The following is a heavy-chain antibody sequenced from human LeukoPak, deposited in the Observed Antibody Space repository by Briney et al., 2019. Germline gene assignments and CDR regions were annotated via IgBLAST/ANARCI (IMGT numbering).Heavy chain of an antibody. CDR3: ARSPRRYCSGGSCYSDY. D-gene: IGHD2-15*01. Sequence: GGSLRLSCAASGFTFSSYWMHWVRQAPGKGLVWVSRINSDGSSTSYADSVKGRFTISRDNAKNSLYLQMNSLRAEDTAVYYCARSPRRYCSGGSCYSDYWGQGTLVTVSS. CDR1: GFTFSSYW. V-gene: IGHV3-74*01. J-gene: IGHJ4*02. CDR2: INSDGSST.